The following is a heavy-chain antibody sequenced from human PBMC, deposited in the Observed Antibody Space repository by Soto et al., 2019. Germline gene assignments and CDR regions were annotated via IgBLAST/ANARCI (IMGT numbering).Heavy chain of an antibody. V-gene: IGHV3-23*01. CDR1: GFSLSTYA. Sequence: GPLRLSCVASGFSLSTYAMSWVRQAPGNGLEWVSAISAGGSDTYYADSAKRRVTISRDNSIKTLFLHMSSLRTEDTAVQQCGDPRGYGVFDDYDSWGRGAMVTVSS. J-gene: IGHJ3*01. CDR3: GDPRGYGVFDDYDS. D-gene: IGHD3-22*01. CDR2: ISAGGSDT.